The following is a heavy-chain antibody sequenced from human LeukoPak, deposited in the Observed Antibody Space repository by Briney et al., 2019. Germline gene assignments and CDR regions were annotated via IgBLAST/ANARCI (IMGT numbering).Heavy chain of an antibody. J-gene: IGHJ4*02. V-gene: IGHV3-23*01. D-gene: IGHD3-16*02. CDR1: GFTFSSYA. CDR3: AKGERLRLGELSLTEIYY. CDR2: ISGSGGST. Sequence: GGSLRLSCAASGFTFSSYAMSWVRQAPGKGLEWVSAISGSGGSTYYADSVKGRFTISRDNSKNTLYLQMNSLRAEDTAVYYCAKGERLRLGELSLTEIYYWGQGTLVTVSS.